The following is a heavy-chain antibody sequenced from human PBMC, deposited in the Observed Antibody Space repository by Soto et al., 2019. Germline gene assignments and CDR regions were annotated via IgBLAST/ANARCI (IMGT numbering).Heavy chain of an antibody. CDR3: ARSVEGHFDY. Sequence: EVQLVESGGDLVQRGGSLRLSCVASGFTFSVYSMYWVRQAPGKGLEWFSYITSDTKTIKYADSVKGRFTISRDNAKNSVYLQMNSLRDEDTAVYYCARSVEGHFDYWGQGTVVTVSS. D-gene: IGHD6-19*01. V-gene: IGHV3-48*02. CDR2: ITSDTKTI. CDR1: GFTFSVYS. J-gene: IGHJ4*02.